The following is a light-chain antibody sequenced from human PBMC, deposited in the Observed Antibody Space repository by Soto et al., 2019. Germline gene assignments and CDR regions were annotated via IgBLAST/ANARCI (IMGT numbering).Light chain of an antibody. CDR1: SSNIGSNT. J-gene: IGLJ1*01. V-gene: IGLV1-44*01. CDR3: AAWDDSLNGYV. CDR2: SNN. Sequence: QSVLTQPPSASGTPGQRVTISCSGSSSNIGSNTVNWYQQLPGTAPKLLIYSNNQRPSGVPDRFSGSKSGTSASLAISGLQSEDEADYCCAAWDDSLNGYVFGTGTKVTVL.